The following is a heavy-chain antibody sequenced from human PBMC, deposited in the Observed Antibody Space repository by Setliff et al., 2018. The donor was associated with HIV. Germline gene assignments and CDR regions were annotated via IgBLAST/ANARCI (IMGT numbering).Heavy chain of an antibody. CDR2: IYENAYA. V-gene: IGHV4-59*01. Sequence: SETLSLTCTVSGGSMNNYYWNWIWQTPGKGLEWIGYIYENAYAHYTVSLRSRVTVSMDTSKNQFSLTLRSVTAADRAVYYCARRARNWLQPFDHWGQGFLVTVSS. J-gene: IGHJ4*02. D-gene: IGHD5-12*01. CDR1: GGSMNNYY. CDR3: ARRARNWLQPFDH.